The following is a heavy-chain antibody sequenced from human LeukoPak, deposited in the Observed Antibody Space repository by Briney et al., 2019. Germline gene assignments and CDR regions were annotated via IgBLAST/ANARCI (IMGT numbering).Heavy chain of an antibody. CDR2: MHHSGSA. V-gene: IGHV4-59*01. J-gene: IGHJ3*02. CDR1: GGSISSYF. Sequence: SETLSLTCTVSGGSISSYFWSWVRQSPGKGLEWIGFMHHSGSANSNPSLKSRVTISMDTSKNQFSLKMSSVTAADTAVYYCARDSPFEWDVIGDSFDIWGQGTVVTVSS. D-gene: IGHD1-26*01. CDR3: ARDSPFEWDVIGDSFDI.